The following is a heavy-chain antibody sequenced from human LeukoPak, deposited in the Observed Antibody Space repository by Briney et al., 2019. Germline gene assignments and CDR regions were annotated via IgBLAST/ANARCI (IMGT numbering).Heavy chain of an antibody. CDR3: ARGMSGHDLRTAYDY. J-gene: IGHJ4*02. CDR2: ISSSSYI. V-gene: IGHV3-21*01. CDR1: GFTFSSYS. Sequence: PGGSLRLSCAASGFTFSSYSMNWVRQAPGKGLEWVSSISSSSYIYYADSVKGRFTISRDNAKNSLYLQMNSLRAEDTAVYYCARGMSGHDLRTAYDYWGQGTLVTVSS. D-gene: IGHD5-12*01.